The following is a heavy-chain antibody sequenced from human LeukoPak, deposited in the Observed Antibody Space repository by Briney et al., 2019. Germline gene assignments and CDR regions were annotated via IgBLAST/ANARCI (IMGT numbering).Heavy chain of an antibody. CDR3: AKEIWPTVTTPGWTYFDY. V-gene: IGHV3-30*18. J-gene: IGHJ4*02. D-gene: IGHD4-17*01. Sequence: GGSPRLSCAASGFTFSSYGMHWVRQAPGKGLEWVAVISYDGSNRYYADSVKGRFTISRDNSKNTLYLQMNSLRAEDTAVYYCAKEIWPTVTTPGWTYFDYWGQGALVTVSS. CDR1: GFTFSSYG. CDR2: ISYDGSNR.